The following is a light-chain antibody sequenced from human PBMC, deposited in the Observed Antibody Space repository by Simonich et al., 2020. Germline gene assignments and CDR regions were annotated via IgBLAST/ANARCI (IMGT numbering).Light chain of an antibody. CDR3: MQSIQLPRT. V-gene: IGKV2D-29*02. CDR2: EVS. CDR1: QSLLHSDGKTY. J-gene: IGKJ1*01. Sequence: DIVMTQTPLSLSVTPGQPASISCKSSQSLLHSDGKTYLYWYLQKPGQSPQLRIYEVSNRCSGVPDRFSGSGSGTDFTLKISRVEAEDVGVYYCMQSIQLPRTFGQGTKVEIK.